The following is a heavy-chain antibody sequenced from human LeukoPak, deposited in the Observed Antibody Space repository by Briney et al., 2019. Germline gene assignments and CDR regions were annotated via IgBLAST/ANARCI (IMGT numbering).Heavy chain of an antibody. J-gene: IGHJ4*02. D-gene: IGHD6-13*01. V-gene: IGHV3-48*01. Sequence: GGSLRLSCAACGFTLSNYNMNWVRQAPGKGLEWVSFISDSSSHTFYSDSVKGRFTVSRDNVKNSLYLQMNSLRAEDTAIYYCARDGEGGAAAGYWGQGTLVTVSS. CDR2: ISDSSSHT. CDR1: GFTLSNYN. CDR3: ARDGEGGAAAGY.